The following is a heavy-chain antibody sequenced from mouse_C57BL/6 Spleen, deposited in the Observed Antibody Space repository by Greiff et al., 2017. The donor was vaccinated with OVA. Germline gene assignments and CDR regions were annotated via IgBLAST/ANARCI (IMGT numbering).Heavy chain of an antibody. CDR3: ASLAY. V-gene: IGHV1-42*01. Sequence: VQLQQSGPELVKPGASVKISCKASGYSFTGYYMNWVKQSPEKSLEWIGEINPSTGGTTYNQKFKAKATLTVDKSSSTAYMQLKGLTSEDSAVYYCASLAYGGQGTLVTVSA. CDR2: INPSTGGT. J-gene: IGHJ3*01. CDR1: GYSFTGYY.